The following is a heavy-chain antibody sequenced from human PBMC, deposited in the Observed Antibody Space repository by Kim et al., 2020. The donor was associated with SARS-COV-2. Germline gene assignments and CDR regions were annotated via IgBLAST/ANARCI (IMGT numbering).Heavy chain of an antibody. J-gene: IGHJ6*02. CDR3: ARGHYHESVSRSDYYNVMDV. CDR2: ISYDGSNT. CDR1: GLSFDDSA. V-gene: IGHV3-30-3*01. D-gene: IGHD3-22*01. Sequence: GGSLRLSCAASGLSFDDSAMHWVRQAPGKGLEWVSVISYDGSNTNYADSVKGRFTISRDNSKRTLFLQMNSLRVEDTGVYYCARGHYHESVSRSDYYNVMDVWGQGTTVTVSS.